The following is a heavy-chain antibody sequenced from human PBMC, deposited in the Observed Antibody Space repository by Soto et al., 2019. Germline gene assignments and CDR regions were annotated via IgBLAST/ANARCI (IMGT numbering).Heavy chain of an antibody. CDR2: INPSGGST. CDR1: GYTFTSYY. Sequence: QVQLVQSGAEVKKPGASVKVSCKASGYTFTSYYMHWVRQAPGQGLEWMGIINPSGGSTSYAEKFQGRVTMTSDKSASTGWMELGSLRSEETAVDCCARVLAPLLPGGWFDPWGQGTLVTVSS. J-gene: IGHJ5*02. CDR3: ARVLAPLLPGGWFDP. D-gene: IGHD3-16*01. V-gene: IGHV1-46*01.